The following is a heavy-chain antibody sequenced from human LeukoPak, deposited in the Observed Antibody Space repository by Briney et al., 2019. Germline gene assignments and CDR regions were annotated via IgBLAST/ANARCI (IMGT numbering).Heavy chain of an antibody. V-gene: IGHV3-11*01. Sequence: GGSLRLSCAPSGFTFSEYYMSWIREAPGEGLEWVSYICSSGSTIYYTDSVKGRFTLSRDNSKNTLYLQMNSLRTEDTAVYYCAKDAYTIKTGSPFDHWGQGTLVTVSS. CDR1: GFTFSEYY. D-gene: IGHD5-12*01. CDR3: AKDAYTIKTGSPFDH. J-gene: IGHJ4*02. CDR2: ICSSGSTI.